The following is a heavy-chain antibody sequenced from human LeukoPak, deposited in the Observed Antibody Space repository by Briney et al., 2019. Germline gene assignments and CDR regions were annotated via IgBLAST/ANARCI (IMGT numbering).Heavy chain of an antibody. CDR1: GFTFSRYG. CDR3: AKGGGSYGLTPKYDYYMVV. CDR2: IRCDGSIK. Sequence: GGSLRLSCAGSGFTFSRYGMHWVRQAPGKGLEWVAFIRCDGSIKYYADSVKGRFTISRDNSKNTLYLQMNSVRAEDTAVYYCAKGGGSYGLTPKYDYYMVVWGEGTRVSVSS. D-gene: IGHD1-26*01. J-gene: IGHJ6*03. V-gene: IGHV3-30*02.